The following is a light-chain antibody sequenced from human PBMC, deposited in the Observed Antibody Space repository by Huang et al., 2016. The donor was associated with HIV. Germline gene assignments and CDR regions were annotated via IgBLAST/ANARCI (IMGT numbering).Light chain of an antibody. J-gene: IGKJ1*01. CDR1: QSISSW. V-gene: IGKV1-5*03. Sequence: DIQLTTSVVTLSASVGDRVTITCRATQSISSWLAWYQQKPGRAPKLLIYEASTLEIGVPSRFSGSGSGTEFTLTISSLQPDDFATYYCQQYKTYPWTFGQGTKV. CDR2: EAS. CDR3: QQYKTYPWT.